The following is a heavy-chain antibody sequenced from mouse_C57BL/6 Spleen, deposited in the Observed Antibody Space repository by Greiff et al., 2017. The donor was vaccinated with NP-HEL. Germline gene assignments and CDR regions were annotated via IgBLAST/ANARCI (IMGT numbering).Heavy chain of an antibody. Sequence: DVKLQESGPGLVKPSQSLSLTCSVTGYSITSGYYWNWIRQFPGNKLEWMGYISYDGSNNYNPSLKNRISITRDTSKNQFFLKLNSVTTEDTATYYCARSPHYYGSSYVDLYFDVWGTGTTVTVSS. CDR3: ARSPHYYGSSYVDLYFDV. V-gene: IGHV3-6*01. CDR2: ISYDGSN. CDR1: GYSITSGYY. J-gene: IGHJ1*03. D-gene: IGHD1-1*01.